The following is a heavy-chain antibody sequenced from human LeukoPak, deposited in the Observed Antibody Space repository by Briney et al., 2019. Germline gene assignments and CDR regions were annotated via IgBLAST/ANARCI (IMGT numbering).Heavy chain of an antibody. CDR2: IIPILGIA. J-gene: IGHJ6*02. CDR3: ARVVVGNHYYYYGMDV. D-gene: IGHD2-21*01. V-gene: IGHV1-69*04. CDR1: RGSFSSYA. Sequence: SVKVSCKASRGSFSSYAISWVRQAPGQGLEWMGRIIPILGIANYAQKFQGRVTITADKSTSTAYMELSSLRSEDTAVYYCARVVVGNHYYYYGMDVWGQGTTVTVSS.